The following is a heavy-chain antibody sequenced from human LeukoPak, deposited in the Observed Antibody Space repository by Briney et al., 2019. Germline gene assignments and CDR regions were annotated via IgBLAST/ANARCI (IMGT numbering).Heavy chain of an antibody. Sequence: GGSLRLSCAASGFTFSHYGMHWVRQAPGKRLEWVALIWYDGSYKYYADSVKGRFTISRDSSNNTLFLQMNSLRAEDSAVYFCAKNGLIYNWNYMVYLDYWGQGTLVTVSS. CDR2: IWYDGSYK. J-gene: IGHJ4*02. CDR1: GFTFSHYG. V-gene: IGHV3-33*06. D-gene: IGHD1-20*01. CDR3: AKNGLIYNWNYMVYLDY.